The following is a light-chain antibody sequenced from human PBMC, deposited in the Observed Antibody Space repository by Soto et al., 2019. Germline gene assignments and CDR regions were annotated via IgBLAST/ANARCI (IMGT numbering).Light chain of an antibody. CDR3: QQRSNWAPT. Sequence: EIVLTQSPATLSLSPGERATLSCRASQSVSSYLAWYQQKPGQAPRLLIYDASNRATGIPARFGGSGSGTDFTLTISSLEPEDFAVYYCQQRSNWAPTFGQGTRLEIK. V-gene: IGKV3-11*01. J-gene: IGKJ5*01. CDR2: DAS. CDR1: QSVSSY.